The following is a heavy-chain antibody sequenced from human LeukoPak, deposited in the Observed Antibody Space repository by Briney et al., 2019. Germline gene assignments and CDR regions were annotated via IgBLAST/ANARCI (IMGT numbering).Heavy chain of an antibody. Sequence: ASVKVSCKASGYGFSSYGIGWVRQAPRQGLEWMGWITAGNGNTNYAQKVQGRVTMTTDTSTSTAYMELRSLRSDDTAVYFCSRDLARIYSYGYNAFDIWGQGTMVTVSS. D-gene: IGHD5-18*01. J-gene: IGHJ3*02. CDR3: SRDLARIYSYGYNAFDI. V-gene: IGHV1-18*01. CDR1: GYGFSSYG. CDR2: ITAGNGNT.